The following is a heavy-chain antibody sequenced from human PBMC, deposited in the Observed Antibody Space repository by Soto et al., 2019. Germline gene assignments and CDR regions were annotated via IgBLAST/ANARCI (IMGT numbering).Heavy chain of an antibody. V-gene: IGHV4-34*01. D-gene: IGHD2-2*01. Sequence: QVQLQQWGAGLLKPSETLSLTCAVYGGSFSGYYWSWIRQPPGKGLEWIGEINHSGSTNYNPSLRCRVTISVDTSKHQFSLKLSSVTAADTAVYYCARARIVVVPAARYNWFDPWGQGTLVTVSS. CDR3: ARARIVVVPAARYNWFDP. CDR2: INHSGST. J-gene: IGHJ5*02. CDR1: GGSFSGYY.